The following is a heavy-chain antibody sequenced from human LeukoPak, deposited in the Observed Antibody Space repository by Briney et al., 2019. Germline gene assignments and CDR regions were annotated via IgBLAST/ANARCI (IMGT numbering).Heavy chain of an antibody. CDR1: GFTFSTYW. CDR2: VNTGGSST. Sequence: GGSLRLSCAASGFTFSTYWMHWVRQTPGKGLVWVSRVNTGGSSTTYADSVKGRFTISRDNAKNTLYLQMNSLRAEDTAIYYCVIGGCSDGDCYSGGYWGQGTLVTVSS. D-gene: IGHD2-15*01. CDR3: VIGGCSDGDCYSGGY. J-gene: IGHJ4*02. V-gene: IGHV3-74*01.